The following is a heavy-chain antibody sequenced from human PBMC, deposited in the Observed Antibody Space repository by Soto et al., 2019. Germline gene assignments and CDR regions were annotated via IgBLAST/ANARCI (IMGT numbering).Heavy chain of an antibody. CDR1: VFTFISYA. J-gene: IGHJ5*02. V-gene: IGHV3-23*01. D-gene: IGHD3-22*01. Sequence: TGWSLRLSCASSVFTFISYAMRWVRQAPGKGLEWVSAISGSGGSTYYADSVKGRFTISRDNSKNTLYLQMNSLRAEDTAVYYCAKDTYSYDSSGYSTWAQGPLATVPS. CDR3: AKDTYSYDSSGYST. CDR2: ISGSGGST.